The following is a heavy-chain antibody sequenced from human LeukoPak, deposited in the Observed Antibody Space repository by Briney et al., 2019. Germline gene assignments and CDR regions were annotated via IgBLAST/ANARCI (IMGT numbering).Heavy chain of an antibody. J-gene: IGHJ5*02. CDR1: GYSFTSYW. Sequence: GESLQISCKGSGYSFTSYWIGWVRQMPGKGLEWMGIIYPGDSDTGYSPSFQGQVTISADKSISTAYLQWSSLKASDTAMYYCARSAVPAAMTWFDPWGQGTLVTVSS. CDR3: ARSAVPAAMTWFDP. V-gene: IGHV5-51*01. D-gene: IGHD2-2*01. CDR2: IYPGDSDT.